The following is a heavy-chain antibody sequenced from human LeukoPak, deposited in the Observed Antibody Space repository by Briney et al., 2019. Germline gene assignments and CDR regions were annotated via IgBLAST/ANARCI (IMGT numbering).Heavy chain of an antibody. J-gene: IGHJ1*01. CDR2: ISSSAGNT. Sequence: GGSLRLSCAASGFTFSSYAMNWVRQAPGKGLEWVSLISSSAGNTMYAHSVTGRFTISRDNSKNTVSLQMSSLRAEDTAIYYCVKDFGSGWIKSXYLQXWGQGTLVTVSS. D-gene: IGHD1-26*01. V-gene: IGHV3-23*01. CDR1: GFTFSSYA. CDR3: VKDFGSGWIKSXYLQX.